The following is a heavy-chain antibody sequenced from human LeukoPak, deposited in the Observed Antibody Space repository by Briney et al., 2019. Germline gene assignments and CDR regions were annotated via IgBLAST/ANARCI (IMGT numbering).Heavy chain of an antibody. Sequence: SETLSLTCTVSGGSVSSSSDYWDWLRQPPGKGLEWIGSIYYSGSTYYNPSLKSRVTISVDTSKNQFSLKLSSVTAADTAVYYCARTAEYSSSSGAFDIWGQGTMVTVSS. CDR2: IYYSGST. V-gene: IGHV4-39*01. CDR1: GGSVSSSSDY. D-gene: IGHD6-6*01. J-gene: IGHJ3*02. CDR3: ARTAEYSSSSGAFDI.